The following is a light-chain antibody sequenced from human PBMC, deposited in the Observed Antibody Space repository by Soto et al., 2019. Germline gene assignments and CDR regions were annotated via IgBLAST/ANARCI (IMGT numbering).Light chain of an antibody. V-gene: IGKV3-20*01. Sequence: EIVSTQSPGTLSLSPGDRATLSCRASQSVSSSFLAWYQQKPGQAPRLLIYGTSSRATGIPDRFSGSGAGTDFTLSISRLEPEDFAVYYCHQFDSSLTFGQGTTVEIK. J-gene: IGKJ1*01. CDR3: HQFDSSLT. CDR1: QSVSSSF. CDR2: GTS.